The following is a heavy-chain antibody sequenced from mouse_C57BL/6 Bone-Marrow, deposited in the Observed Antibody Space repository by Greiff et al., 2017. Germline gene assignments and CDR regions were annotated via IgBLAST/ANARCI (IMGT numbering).Heavy chain of an antibody. J-gene: IGHJ1*03. CDR2: IDPENGDT. D-gene: IGHD1-1*01. CDR3: TTLIFFDV. V-gene: IGHV14-4*01. CDR1: GFNIKDDY. Sequence: VQLQQSGAELVRPGASVKLSCTASGFNIKDDYMHWVKQRPEQGLEGIGWIDPENGDTEYASKFQGKATITADTSSNTAYLQLSSLTSEDTAVYYCTTLIFFDVWGTGTTVTVSS.